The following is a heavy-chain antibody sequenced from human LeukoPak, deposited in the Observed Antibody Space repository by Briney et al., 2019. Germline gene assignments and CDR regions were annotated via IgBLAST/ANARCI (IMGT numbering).Heavy chain of an antibody. D-gene: IGHD2-2*01. V-gene: IGHV4-30-4*08. Sequence: SETLSLTCTVSGGSISSGDYYWSWIRQPPGKGLEWIGYIYYSGSTYYKPSLKSRVTISVDTSKDQFSLKLSSVTAADTAVYYCARGPGGAVVVPAAILFVHWGQGTLVTVSS. CDR1: GGSISSGDYY. CDR3: ARGPGGAVVVPAAILFVH. CDR2: IYYSGST. J-gene: IGHJ4*02.